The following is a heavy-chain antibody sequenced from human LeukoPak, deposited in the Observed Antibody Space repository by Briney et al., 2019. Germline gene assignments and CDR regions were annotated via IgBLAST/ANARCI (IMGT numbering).Heavy chain of an antibody. CDR1: GGSISSSSYY. Sequence: PSETLSLTCTVSGGSISSSSYYWGWIRQPPGKGLEWIGSIYYSGSTNYNPSLKSRVTISVDTSKNQFSLKVRSVTAADTAVYYCARLGAARPVDYWGQGTLVTVSS. V-gene: IGHV4-39*07. J-gene: IGHJ4*02. CDR2: IYYSGST. CDR3: ARLGAARPVDY. D-gene: IGHD6-6*01.